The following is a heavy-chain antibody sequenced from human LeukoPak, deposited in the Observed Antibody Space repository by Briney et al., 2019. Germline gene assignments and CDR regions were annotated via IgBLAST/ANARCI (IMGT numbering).Heavy chain of an antibody. CDR3: ARDPGIAAAGTNFDY. D-gene: IGHD6-13*01. CDR2: INPNSGGT. CDR1: GYTFTGYY. V-gene: IGHV1-2*02. Sequence: ASVKVSCKASGYTFTGYYVHWVRQAPGQGLEWMGWINPNSGGTNYAQKFQGRVTMTRDTSISTAYMELSRLRSDDTAVYYCARDPGIAAAGTNFDYWGQGTLVTVSS. J-gene: IGHJ4*02.